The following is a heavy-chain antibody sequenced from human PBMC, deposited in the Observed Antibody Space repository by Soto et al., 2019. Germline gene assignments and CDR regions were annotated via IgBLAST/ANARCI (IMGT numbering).Heavy chain of an antibody. CDR3: ARHRPSDLYYYDSSGDFDY. Sequence: SETLSLTCTVSGGSISSSSYYWGWIRQPPGKGLEWIGSIYYSGGTYYNPSLKSRVTISVDTSKNQFSLKLSSVTAADTAVYYCARHRPSDLYYYDSSGDFDYWGQGTLVTVSS. V-gene: IGHV4-39*01. J-gene: IGHJ4*02. D-gene: IGHD3-22*01. CDR1: GGSISSSSYY. CDR2: IYYSGGT.